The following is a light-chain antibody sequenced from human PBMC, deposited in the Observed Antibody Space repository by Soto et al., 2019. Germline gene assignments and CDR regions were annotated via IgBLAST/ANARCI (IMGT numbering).Light chain of an antibody. CDR3: CSYAGSSPHV. J-gene: IGLJ1*01. Sequence: QSVLTQSASVSGSPGQSITISCTGTSSDVGSYNLVSWYQQHPGKAPKLMIYEGSKRPSGVSNRFSGSKSGNTASLTISGLQAEDEADYYCCSYAGSSPHVFGTGTKVTVL. CDR2: EGS. V-gene: IGLV2-23*01. CDR1: SSDVGSYNL.